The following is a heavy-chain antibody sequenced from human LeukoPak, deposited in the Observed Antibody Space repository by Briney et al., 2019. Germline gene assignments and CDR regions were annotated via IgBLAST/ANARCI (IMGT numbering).Heavy chain of an antibody. Sequence: SQTLSLTCAISGDSVSSNSAAWNWIRQSPPRGLEWLGRTYYRSKWYNDYAVSVKSRITINPDTSKNQFSLQLNSVTPEDTAVYYCARPGRRDGYNSYFDYWGQGTLVTVSS. CDR2: TYYRSKWYN. V-gene: IGHV6-1*01. D-gene: IGHD5-24*01. CDR1: GDSVSSNSAA. J-gene: IGHJ4*02. CDR3: ARPGRRDGYNSYFDY.